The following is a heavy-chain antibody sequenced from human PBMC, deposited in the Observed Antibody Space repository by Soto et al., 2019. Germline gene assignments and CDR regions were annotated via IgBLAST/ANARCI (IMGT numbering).Heavy chain of an antibody. J-gene: IGHJ4*02. CDR2: INPNSGGT. CDR3: ARAAMTGYFRRGHDFDY. V-gene: IGHV1-2*04. CDR1: GYTFTGYY. D-gene: IGHD3-9*01. Sequence: GASVKVSCKASGYTFTGYYMHWVRQAPGQGLEWMGWINPNSGGTNYAQKFQGWVTMTRDTSISTAYMELSRLRSDDTAVYYCARAAMTGYFRRGHDFDYWGQGTLVTVSS.